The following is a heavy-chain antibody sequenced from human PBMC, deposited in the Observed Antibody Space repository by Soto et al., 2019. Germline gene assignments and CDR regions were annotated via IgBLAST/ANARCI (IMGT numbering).Heavy chain of an antibody. J-gene: IGHJ6*02. Sequence: QVQLVQCGAEVKKPGASVKVSCKASGYTFTSYGISWVRQAPGQGLEWMGWISAYNGNTIYAQKLQGRVTLTTDTSTSTAYMSLRSLRSDDTAVYYWASDIEAVSYGMDVWCQGTTVTVSS. CDR2: ISAYNGNT. D-gene: IGHD6-13*01. V-gene: IGHV1-18*01. CDR1: GYTFTSYG. CDR3: ASDIEAVSYGMDV.